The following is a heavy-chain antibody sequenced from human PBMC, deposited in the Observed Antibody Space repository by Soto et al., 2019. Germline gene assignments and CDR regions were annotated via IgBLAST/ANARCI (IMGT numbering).Heavy chain of an antibody. CDR1: GFIVSSNY. D-gene: IGHD5-18*01. CDR2: IYSGGST. Sequence: EVQLVESGGSLVQPGGSLRLSCAASGFIVSSNYMSRVRQAPGKGLEWVSVIYSGGSTYYADSMKGRFTISRDLSKNTLYLQMNSPIAEDTAVYYCATASRVPTARPNFWGQGTLVTVSS. V-gene: IGHV3-66*01. J-gene: IGHJ4*02. CDR3: ATASRVPTARPNF.